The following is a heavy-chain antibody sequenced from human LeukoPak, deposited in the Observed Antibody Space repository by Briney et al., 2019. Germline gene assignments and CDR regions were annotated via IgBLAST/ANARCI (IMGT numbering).Heavy chain of an antibody. CDR1: GFTFGSYW. J-gene: IGHJ4*02. Sequence: RGESLKISCKGSGFTFGSYWLGWVRQMPGKGLEWVGIIYPGDSDTRYSPSFQGQVTISADNSITTAYLQWSSLKASDTAMYYCARSAAARRGLYFDYWGQGTLVTISS. CDR2: IYPGDSDT. D-gene: IGHD6-6*01. CDR3: ARSAAARRGLYFDY. V-gene: IGHV5-51*01.